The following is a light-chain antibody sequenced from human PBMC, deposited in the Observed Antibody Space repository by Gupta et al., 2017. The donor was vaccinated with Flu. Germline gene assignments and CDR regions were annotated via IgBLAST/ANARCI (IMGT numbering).Light chain of an antibody. Sequence: SALTQPASVPLSPGQSITISCTGTSSDVGSDNLFSWYQQQPAKAPKLMIYEGSKRPSGLSNRFSGSKSGNTASLTSAGLQAEDGADYYCGSYAGSSIPYVFGTGTKVTVL. CDR3: GSYAGSSIPYV. J-gene: IGLJ1*01. V-gene: IGLV2-23*01. CDR2: EGS. CDR1: SSDVGSDNL.